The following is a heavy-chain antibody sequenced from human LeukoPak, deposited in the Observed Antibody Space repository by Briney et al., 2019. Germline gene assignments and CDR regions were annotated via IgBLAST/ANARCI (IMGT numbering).Heavy chain of an antibody. Sequence: PGGSLTLACTASGFIFNSYPMHWVRQGTGQGLEFVSGITVNGGTKYYEDSVEGRFIVSRDNSKNTLFLQLGSLRPDDTAVYYCARPRAPYNNHHSHFYMDVWGKGTTVVASS. CDR1: GFIFNSYP. CDR2: ITVNGGTK. V-gene: IGHV3-64*02. J-gene: IGHJ6*03. D-gene: IGHD5-24*01. CDR3: ARPRAPYNNHHSHFYMDV.